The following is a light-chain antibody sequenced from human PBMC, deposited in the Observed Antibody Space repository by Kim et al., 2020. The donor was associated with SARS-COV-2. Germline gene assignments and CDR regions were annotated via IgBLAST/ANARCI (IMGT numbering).Light chain of an antibody. CDR1: SSDVGDYDY. CDR2: DVS. Sequence: QSALTQPRSVSGSPGQSVTISCTGASSDVGDYDYVSWYQHHPGKATKLMIYDVSERPSGVPARFSASKSGNTASLTISGLQAEDEAEYYRCSYAGTYIFVFGGGTQLTVL. V-gene: IGLV2-11*01. J-gene: IGLJ2*01. CDR3: CSYAGTYIFV.